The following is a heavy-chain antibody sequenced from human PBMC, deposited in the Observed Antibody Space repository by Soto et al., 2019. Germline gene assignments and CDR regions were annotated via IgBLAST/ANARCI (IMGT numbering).Heavy chain of an antibody. CDR1: GYTFTGYY. D-gene: IGHD6-6*01. J-gene: IGHJ4*02. CDR2: INPNSGGT. CDR3: ARTDGISRSSVRIDY. V-gene: IGHV1-2*02. Sequence: ASVKVSCKASGYTFTGYYMHWVRQAPGQGLEWMGWINPNSGGTDYAQKFQGRVTMTRDTSISTAYMELSRLRSDDTAVYYCARTDGISRSSVRIDYWGQVTLVTVSS.